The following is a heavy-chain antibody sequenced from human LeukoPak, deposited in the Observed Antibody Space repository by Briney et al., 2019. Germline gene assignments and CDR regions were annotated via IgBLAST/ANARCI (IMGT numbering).Heavy chain of an antibody. CDR2: INPNSGGT. CDR3: ARGSSRGIVVGENDAFDI. Sequence: ASVKVSCKASGYTFTGYYMHWVRQAPGQGLEWMGWINPNSGGTNYAQKFQGRVTMTRDTFISTAYMELSRLRSDDTAVYYCARGSSRGIVVGENDAFDIWGQGTMVTVSS. CDR1: GYTFTGYY. V-gene: IGHV1-2*02. D-gene: IGHD3-22*01. J-gene: IGHJ3*02.